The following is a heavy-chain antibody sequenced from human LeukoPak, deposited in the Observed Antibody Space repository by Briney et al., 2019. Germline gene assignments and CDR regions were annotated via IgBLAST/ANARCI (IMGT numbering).Heavy chain of an antibody. CDR1: GYIFTNYG. CDR2: ISGYNGNT. J-gene: IGHJ4*02. D-gene: IGHD2-2*01. V-gene: IGHV1-18*01. CDR3: AKYGFSYCSGISCIPH. Sequence: ASVKVSCKASGYIFTNYGISWVRQAPGQGLEWMGWISGYNGNTNYAQKFQDRVTMTTDTSTSTAYIELRSLRSDDTAVYYCAKYGFSYCSGISCIPHWGQGTLVTVSS.